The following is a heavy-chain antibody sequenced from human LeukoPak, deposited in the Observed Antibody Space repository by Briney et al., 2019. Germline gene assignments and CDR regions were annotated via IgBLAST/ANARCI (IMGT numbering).Heavy chain of an antibody. J-gene: IGHJ5*02. CDR3: ARVDLEPTKRWFDP. CDR2: IVYTGTT. Sequence: SETLSLTCTVSGGSINRYYWNWIRQPPGKGLEWIGYIVYTGTTHYNPSLRSRVTMSIDTSTTHFSLSLTSVTAADTAVYYCARVDLEPTKRWFDPWGQGALVTVSS. D-gene: IGHD1-14*01. CDR1: GGSINRYY. V-gene: IGHV4-59*01.